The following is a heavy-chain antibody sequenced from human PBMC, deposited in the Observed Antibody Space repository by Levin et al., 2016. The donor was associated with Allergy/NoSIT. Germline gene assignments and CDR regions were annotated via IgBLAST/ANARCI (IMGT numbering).Heavy chain of an antibody. CDR2: IYYSGST. V-gene: IGHV4-39*01. D-gene: IGHD3-16*02. CDR3: ARLMITFGGVIVKGAFDI. Sequence: WIRQPPGKGLEWIGSIYYSGSTYYNPSLKSRVTISVDTSKNQFSLKLSSVTAADTAVYYCARLMITFGGVIVKGAFDIWGQGTMVTVSS. J-gene: IGHJ3*02.